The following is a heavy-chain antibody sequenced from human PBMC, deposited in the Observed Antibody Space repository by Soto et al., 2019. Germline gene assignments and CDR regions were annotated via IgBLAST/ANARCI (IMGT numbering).Heavy chain of an antibody. Sequence: ASVKVSCKASGYTFTSYGISWVRQAPGQGLEWMGWISAYNGNTNYVQKLQGRVTMTTDTSTSTAYMELRSLRSDDTAVYYCARTNGSGSYYFYYYYYMDVWGKGTTVTVSS. CDR2: ISAYNGNT. CDR1: GYTFTSYG. V-gene: IGHV1-18*01. J-gene: IGHJ6*03. D-gene: IGHD3-10*01. CDR3: ARTNGSGSYYFYYYYYMDV.